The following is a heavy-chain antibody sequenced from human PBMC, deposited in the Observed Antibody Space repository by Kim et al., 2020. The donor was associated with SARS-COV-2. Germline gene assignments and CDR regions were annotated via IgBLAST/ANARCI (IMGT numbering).Heavy chain of an antibody. V-gene: IGHV4-34*01. CDR3: ARGPPPYSVLRFLLWGMDV. CDR1: GGSFSGYY. Sequence: SETLSLTCAVYGGSFSGYYWSWIRQPPGKGLEWIGEINHSGSTNYNPSLKSRVTISVDTSKNQFSLKLSSVTAADTAVYYCARGPPPYSVLRFLLWGMDVWGQGTTVTVSS. CDR2: INHSGST. D-gene: IGHD3-3*01. J-gene: IGHJ6*02.